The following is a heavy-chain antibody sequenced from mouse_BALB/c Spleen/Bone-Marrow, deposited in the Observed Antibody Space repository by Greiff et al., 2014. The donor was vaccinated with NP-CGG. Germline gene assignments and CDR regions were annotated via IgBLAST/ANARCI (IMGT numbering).Heavy chain of an antibody. Sequence: VQLQQSGAELVKPGASVKLSCTASGFNIKDTYMHWVKQRPEQGLEWIGRIDPANGNIKYDQKFQGKATITEDTSSNTAYLQLSSLTSEDTVVYYCAPYYYVRWFANWGQGTLVTVSA. CDR1: GFNIKDTY. CDR2: IDPANGNI. V-gene: IGHV14-3*02. CDR3: APYYYVRWFAN. D-gene: IGHD1-1*01. J-gene: IGHJ3*01.